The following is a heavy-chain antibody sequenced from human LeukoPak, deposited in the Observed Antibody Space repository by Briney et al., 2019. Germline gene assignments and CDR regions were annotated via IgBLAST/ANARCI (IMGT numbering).Heavy chain of an antibody. Sequence: GGSLRLSCAASGFTFSIYGMHWVRQAPGKGLEWVAFIRYDGSNEYYADSVKGRFTISRDNSKNTLYLQMNSLRADDTAVYYCVKDPAPQNPFWSGYPGDYWGQGTLVTVSS. V-gene: IGHV3-30*02. J-gene: IGHJ4*02. CDR1: GFTFSIYG. D-gene: IGHD3-3*01. CDR2: IRYDGSNE. CDR3: VKDPAPQNPFWSGYPGDY.